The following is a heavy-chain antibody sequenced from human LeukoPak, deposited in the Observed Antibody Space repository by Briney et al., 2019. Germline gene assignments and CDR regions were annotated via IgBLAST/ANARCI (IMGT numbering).Heavy chain of an antibody. D-gene: IGHD4-17*01. CDR3: AREPPSTVLNWFDP. J-gene: IGHJ5*02. Sequence: GGSLRLSCAASGFTFMSYTMNWIRQAPGKGLEWVSSISGSSNYIYYADSVKGRFTISRDSAKNSVYLQMNSLRAEDTAVYYCAREPPSTVLNWFDPWGQGTLVTVSS. CDR2: ISGSSNYI. CDR1: GFTFMSYT. V-gene: IGHV3-21*01.